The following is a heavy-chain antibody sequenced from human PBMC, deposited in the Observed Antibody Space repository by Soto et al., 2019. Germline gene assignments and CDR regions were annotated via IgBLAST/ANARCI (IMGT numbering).Heavy chain of an antibody. CDR2: IKSSHDGETT. Sequence: EVHLVESGGGLVEPGESLRLSCAASGFTFSSAWMSWVRQAPGKGLESLGRIKSSHDGETTDYAAPVKGRFTIARDDGKKTLYQQMNSLNTEDTAVYDCTADVPGGAYPMDYWGQGTLVTVSS. CDR1: GFTFSSAW. CDR3: TADVPGGAYPMDY. D-gene: IGHD2-2*01. V-gene: IGHV3-15*01. J-gene: IGHJ4*02.